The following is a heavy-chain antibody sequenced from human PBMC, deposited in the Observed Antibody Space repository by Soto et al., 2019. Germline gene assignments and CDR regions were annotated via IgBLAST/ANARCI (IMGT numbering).Heavy chain of an antibody. D-gene: IGHD1-1*01. J-gene: IGHJ5*02. CDR1: GASVRSYH. V-gene: IGHV4-4*07. CDR2: VQMSGTT. Sequence: PSETLSPTCAVSGASVRSYHWSWIRQAAGKGLEWIGRVQMSGTTNYNPSLKTRVTMSLDTSRNEVSLTMTSVTAADTAVYFCAKDRSTMRWFDPWGQGILVTVSS. CDR3: AKDRSTMRWFDP.